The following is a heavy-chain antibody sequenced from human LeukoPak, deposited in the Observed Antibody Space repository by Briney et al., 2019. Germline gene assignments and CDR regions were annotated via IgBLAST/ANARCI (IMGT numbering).Heavy chain of an antibody. CDR2: IFYSGST. CDR3: AKSNGYGLVDI. CDR1: GYSIGSYY. D-gene: IGHD3-10*01. J-gene: IGHJ3*02. Sequence: SETLSLTCTVSGYSIGSYYWGWIRQPPGKGLEWIGNIFYSGSTYYSPSLRSRVTISLDTSRNQFSLKLNSVTAADTAVYYCAKSNGYGLVDIWGQGTMVTVSS. V-gene: IGHV4-39*07.